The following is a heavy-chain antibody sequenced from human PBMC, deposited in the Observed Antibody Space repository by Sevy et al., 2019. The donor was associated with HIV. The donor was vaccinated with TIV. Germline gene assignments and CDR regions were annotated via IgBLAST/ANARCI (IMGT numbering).Heavy chain of an antibody. CDR3: ARLPSPGIAVAAQARGAFDI. CDR1: GFTFSSYA. D-gene: IGHD6-19*01. Sequence: GGSLRLSCAASGFTFSSYAMHWVRQAPGKGLERVAVISYDGSNKYYADSVKGRFTISRDNSKNTLYLQMNSLRAEDTAVYYCARLPSPGIAVAAQARGAFDIWSQGTMVTVSS. V-gene: IGHV3-30-3*01. J-gene: IGHJ3*02. CDR2: ISYDGSNK.